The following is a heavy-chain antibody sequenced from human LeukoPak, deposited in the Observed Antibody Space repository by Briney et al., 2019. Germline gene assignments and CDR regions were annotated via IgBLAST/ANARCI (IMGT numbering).Heavy chain of an antibody. CDR1: GGSISSYY. J-gene: IGHJ4*02. CDR3: ARYDSSSAGFDF. Sequence: SETLSLTCTVSGGSISSYYWSWIRQPPGKGLEWIGYIYYSGSTNYNPSLKSRVTISVDTSQSQFSLKMNSVTAADTAVYFCARYDSSSAGFDFWGQGTLVIVSS. CDR2: IYYSGST. V-gene: IGHV4-59*01. D-gene: IGHD2-2*01.